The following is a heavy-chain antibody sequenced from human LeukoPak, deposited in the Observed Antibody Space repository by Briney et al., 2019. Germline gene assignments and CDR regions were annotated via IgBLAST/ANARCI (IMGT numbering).Heavy chain of an antibody. CDR3: ARAEGDYVGY. CDR1: GGSISSYY. D-gene: IGHD1-14*01. J-gene: IGHJ4*02. Sequence: SETLSLTCTVSGGSISSYYWSWIRQPPGKGLEWIGYIYYSGSTNYNPSLKSRVTISVDTSKNQFSLKLSSVTAAETAVYYCARAEGDYVGYWGQGTLVTVSS. CDR2: IYYSGST. V-gene: IGHV4-59*01.